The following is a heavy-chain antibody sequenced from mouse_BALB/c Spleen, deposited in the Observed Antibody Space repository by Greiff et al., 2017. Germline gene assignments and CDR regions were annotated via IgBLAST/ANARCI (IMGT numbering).Heavy chain of an antibody. CDR3: ARGDDY. Sequence: EVQLVESGGGLVKPGGSLKLSCAASGFTFSSYAMSWVRQTPEKRLEWVATISSGGSYTYYPDSVKGRFTISRDNAKNTLYLQMSSLRSEDTAMYYCARGDDYWGQGTTLTVSS. D-gene: IGHD3-3*01. CDR2: ISSGGSYT. V-gene: IGHV5-9-3*01. CDR1: GFTFSSYA. J-gene: IGHJ2*01.